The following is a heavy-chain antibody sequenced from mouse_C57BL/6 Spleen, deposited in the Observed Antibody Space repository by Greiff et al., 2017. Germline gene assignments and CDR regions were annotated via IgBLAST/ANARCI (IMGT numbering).Heavy chain of an antibody. D-gene: IGHD3-2*02. J-gene: IGHJ4*01. CDR1: GYSITSGYY. CDR3: ARDYSGHCYGMDY. CDR2: ISYDGSN. Sequence: EVQLQESGPGLVKPSQSLSLTCSVSGYSITSGYYWNWIRQFPGNKLEWMGYISYDGSNNYNPSLKNRISITRDTSKNHFFLKLLSVTTEDTATYYCARDYSGHCYGMDYWGQGTSVTVSS. V-gene: IGHV3-6*01.